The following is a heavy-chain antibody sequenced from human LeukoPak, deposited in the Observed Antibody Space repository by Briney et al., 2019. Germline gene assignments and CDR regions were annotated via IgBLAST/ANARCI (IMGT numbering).Heavy chain of an antibody. Sequence: SETLSLTCTVSGGSISSYYWSWIRQPAGKGLEWIGRIYSSGRANYNPSLKSRVTMSVDTSKNQFSLKLNSGTAADTAVYYCARMYSGTYGGIDYWGQGTQVTVSS. V-gene: IGHV4-4*07. J-gene: IGHJ4*02. D-gene: IGHD1-26*01. CDR2: IYSSGRA. CDR3: ARMYSGTYGGIDY. CDR1: GGSISSYY.